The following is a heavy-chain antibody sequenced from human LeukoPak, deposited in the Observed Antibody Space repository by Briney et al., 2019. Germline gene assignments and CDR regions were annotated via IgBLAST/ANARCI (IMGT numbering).Heavy chain of an antibody. V-gene: IGHV5-51*01. CDR1: GYTFSSSW. CDR3: ARQYGRPYDY. D-gene: IGHD4-17*01. Sequence: GESLKISCKGSGYTFSSSWIGWVRQMPGKGLEWMGIIYPGDSDTSYSPSFQGQVTISADKSINTAYLQWSSLQATDTGIYYCARQYGRPYDYWGQGTLVTVSS. CDR2: IYPGDSDT. J-gene: IGHJ4*02.